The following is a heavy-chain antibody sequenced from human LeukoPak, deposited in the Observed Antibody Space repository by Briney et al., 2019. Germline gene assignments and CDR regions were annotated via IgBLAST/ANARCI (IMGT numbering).Heavy chain of an antibody. CDR3: AREGGFYRPLDY. CDR1: GGSISSTNW. V-gene: IGHV4-4*02. Sequence: SETLSLTCGVSGGSISSTNWWTWVRQPPGKGLEWIGEVHLDGRTNYNPSLKSRLIMSVDLPENHISLKLTSVTAADTAVYYCAREGGFYRPLDYSGQGTLVTVSS. J-gene: IGHJ4*02. D-gene: IGHD3-3*01. CDR2: VHLDGRT.